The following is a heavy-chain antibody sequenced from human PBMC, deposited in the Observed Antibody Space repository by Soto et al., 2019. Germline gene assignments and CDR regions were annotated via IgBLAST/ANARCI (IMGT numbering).Heavy chain of an antibody. CDR1: GGSISSSSYY. Sequence: SETLSLTCTVSGGSISSSSYYWGWIRQPPGKGLEWIGSIYYSGSTYYNPSLKSRVTISVDTSKNQFSLKLSSVTAVDTAVYYCARQFRDDNGLRLVVTPFDYWGQGTLVTVSS. V-gene: IGHV4-39*01. J-gene: IGHJ4*02. D-gene: IGHD3-22*01. CDR2: IYYSGST. CDR3: ARQFRDDNGLRLVVTPFDY.